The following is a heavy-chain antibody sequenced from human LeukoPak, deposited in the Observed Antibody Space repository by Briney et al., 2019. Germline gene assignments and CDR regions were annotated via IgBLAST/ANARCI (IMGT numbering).Heavy chain of an antibody. D-gene: IGHD2-2*01. CDR1: GYTFTSYG. CDR2: ISAYNGNT. J-gene: IGHJ3*02. Sequence: GASVKVSCKASGYTFTSYGISWVRQAPGQGLEWMGWISAYNGNTNYAQKLQGRVTMTTDTSTSTAYMELRSLRSDDTAAYYCARDGRVVPAAIPDIWGQGTMVTVSS. CDR3: ARDGRVVPAAIPDI. V-gene: IGHV1-18*01.